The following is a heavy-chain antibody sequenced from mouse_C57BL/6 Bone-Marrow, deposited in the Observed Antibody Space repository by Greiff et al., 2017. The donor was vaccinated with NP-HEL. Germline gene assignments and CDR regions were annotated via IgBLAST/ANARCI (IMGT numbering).Heavy chain of an antibody. CDR1: GYTFTSYW. D-gene: IGHD1-1*01. V-gene: IGHV1-72*01. CDR3: ARRRGFFTTVVATRWDFDV. CDR2: IDPNSGGT. Sequence: QVQLQQPGAELVKPGASVKLSCKASGYTFTSYWMHWVKQRPGRGLEWIGRIDPNSGGTKYNEKFKSKATLTVDKPSSTAYMQLSSLTSEDSAVYYCARRRGFFTTVVATRWDFDVWGTGTTVTVSS. J-gene: IGHJ1*03.